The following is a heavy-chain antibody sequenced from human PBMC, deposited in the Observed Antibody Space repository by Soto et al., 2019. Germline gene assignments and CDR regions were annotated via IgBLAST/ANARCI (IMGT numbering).Heavy chain of an antibody. V-gene: IGHV3-64D*06. J-gene: IGHJ4*02. CDR1: GFTFSRYA. D-gene: IGHD4-17*01. Sequence: PGGSLRLSCSASGFTFSRYAMHWVRQAPGKGLEYVSEISNDGANTYYTDSVNGRFTISRDNSKNTLYLQMSSLRPEDTAVYYCVKDLQGGVTTDTYWGQGTLVTVSS. CDR3: VKDLQGGVTTDTY. CDR2: ISNDGANT.